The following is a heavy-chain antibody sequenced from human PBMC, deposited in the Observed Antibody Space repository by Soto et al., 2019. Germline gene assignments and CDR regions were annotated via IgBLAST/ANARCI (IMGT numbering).Heavy chain of an antibody. V-gene: IGHV1-2*04. D-gene: IGHD4-4*01. CDR3: AITQYSNYDYYYYGMDV. CDR1: GYTFTGYY. Sequence: ASVKVSCKASGYTFTGYYMHWVRQAPGQGLEWMGWINPNSGGTNYAQKFQGWVTMTRDTSISTAYMELSRLRSDDTAVYYCAITQYSNYDYYYYGMDVWGQGTTVTVSS. CDR2: INPNSGGT. J-gene: IGHJ6*02.